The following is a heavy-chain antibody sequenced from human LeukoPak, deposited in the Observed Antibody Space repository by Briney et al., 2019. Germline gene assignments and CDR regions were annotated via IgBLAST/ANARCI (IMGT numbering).Heavy chain of an antibody. D-gene: IGHD5-18*01. V-gene: IGHV3-23*01. CDR3: ARDTAMVSRFDY. CDR2: ISGSGGST. Sequence: GGSLRLSCAASGFTFSSYRMNWVRQAPGKGLEWVSAISGSGGSTYYADSVKGRFTISRDNPKNTLYLQMNSLRAEDTAVYYCARDTAMVSRFDYWGQGTLVTVSS. J-gene: IGHJ4*02. CDR1: GFTFSSYR.